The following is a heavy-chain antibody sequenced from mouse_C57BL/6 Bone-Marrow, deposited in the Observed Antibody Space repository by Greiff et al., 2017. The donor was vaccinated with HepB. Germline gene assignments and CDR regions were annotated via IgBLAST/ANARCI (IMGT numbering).Heavy chain of an antibody. V-gene: IGHV1-55*01. J-gene: IGHJ3*01. CDR2: IYPGSGST. D-gene: IGHD3-2*02. CDR3: ARDEQLRLRGFAY. Sequence: VQLQQPGAELVKPGASVKMSCKASGYTFTSYWITWVKQRPGQGLEWIGDIYPGSGSTNYNEKFKSKATLTVDTSSSTAYMQLSSLTSEDSAVYYCARDEQLRLRGFAYWGQGTLVTVSA. CDR1: GYTFTSYW.